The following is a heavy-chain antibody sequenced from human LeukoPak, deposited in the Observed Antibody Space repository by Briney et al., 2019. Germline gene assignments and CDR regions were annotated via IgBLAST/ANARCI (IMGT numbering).Heavy chain of an antibody. CDR3: ARAVPGFDS. J-gene: IGHJ4*02. Sequence: GGSLRLSCAGSGFTFSDFTMNWVRQAPGKGLEGVSCISSSSSSYIYYADSVRGRFTISRDNAKNSVYLQMDSLRVEDTALYYCARAVPGFDSWGQGTLVTVSS. CDR2: ISSSSSSYI. V-gene: IGHV3-21*01. CDR1: GFTFSDFT.